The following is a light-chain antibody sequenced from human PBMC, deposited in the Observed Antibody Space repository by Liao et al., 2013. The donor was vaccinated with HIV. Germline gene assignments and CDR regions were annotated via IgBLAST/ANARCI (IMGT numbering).Light chain of an antibody. Sequence: SYELTQPPSVSVSPGQTANITCSEDQSGDADVSWYQQKAGQSPVLVIFQGNKRPSGIPERFSGSTSGNTATLAISGTQPMDEADYFCQAWDKNIVVFGGGTRLTVL. CDR2: QGN. CDR1: QSGDAD. CDR3: QAWDKNIVV. J-gene: IGLJ2*01. V-gene: IGLV3-1*01.